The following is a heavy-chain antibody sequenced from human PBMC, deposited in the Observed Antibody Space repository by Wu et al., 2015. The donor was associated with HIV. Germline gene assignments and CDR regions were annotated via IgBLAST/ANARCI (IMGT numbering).Heavy chain of an antibody. D-gene: IGHD5-12*01. Sequence: QVHLVQSGAEVKKPRSSVKVSCKASGDTFSTSTFTWVRQTPGQGLQWMGGIIPIFGKPHYARRFQGKVTITADESTSTVYMELSSLSSDDTAVYYCVGPYTGYAYDTFDVWGQGTLVTVSS. CDR1: GDTFSTST. CDR2: IIPIFGKP. CDR3: VGPYTGYAYDTFDV. J-gene: IGHJ3*01. V-gene: IGHV1-69*12.